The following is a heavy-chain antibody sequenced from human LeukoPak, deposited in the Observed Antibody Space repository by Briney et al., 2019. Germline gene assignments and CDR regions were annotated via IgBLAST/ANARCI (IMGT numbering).Heavy chain of an antibody. V-gene: IGHV3-30*02. CDR1: GFTFSSYG. D-gene: IGHD1-26*01. CDR3: AKDLYSGSYYGLLAFDI. CDR2: IRYDGSNK. Sequence: GGSLRLSCAASGFTFSSYGMHWVRQAPGKGLEWVAFIRYDGSNKYYADSVKGRFTISRDNSKNTLYLQMNSLRAEDMALYYCAKDLYSGSYYGLLAFDIWGQGTMVTVSS. J-gene: IGHJ3*02.